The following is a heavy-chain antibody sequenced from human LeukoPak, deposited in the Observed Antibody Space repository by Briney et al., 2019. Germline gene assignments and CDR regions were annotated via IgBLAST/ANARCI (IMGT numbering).Heavy chain of an antibody. CDR1: GYSFTTYW. D-gene: IGHD3-10*01. CDR3: ASQSGPGVSLDY. Sequence: GESLKISCKGSGYSFTTYWVGWVRQMPGKGLEWMGIINPSDSDTRYSPSFRGQVTMSADKSINTAYLQWSSLKASDTAVYYCASQSGPGVSLDYWGQGTLVTASS. J-gene: IGHJ4*02. V-gene: IGHV5-51*01. CDR2: INPSDSDT.